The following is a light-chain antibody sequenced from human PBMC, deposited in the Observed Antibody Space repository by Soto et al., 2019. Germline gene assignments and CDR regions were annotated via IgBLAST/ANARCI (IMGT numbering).Light chain of an antibody. J-gene: IGLJ3*02. CDR3: GTWDRSLRV. Sequence: QSVLTQPPSVSAAPGQKVTISCSGSSSNIGNNYVSWYQQLSGTAPKLLIYDNNKRPSGIPDPFSGSKSGTSATLGITGLQTGVEAGYYCGTWDRSLRVFGGGTKGTVL. CDR1: SSNIGNNY. V-gene: IGLV1-51*01. CDR2: DNN.